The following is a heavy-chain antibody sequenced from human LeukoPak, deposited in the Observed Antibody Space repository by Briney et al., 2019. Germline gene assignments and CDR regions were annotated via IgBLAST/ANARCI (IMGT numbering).Heavy chain of an antibody. J-gene: IGHJ4*02. CDR2: ISGSGGST. Sequence: PGGSLRLSCAASGFTFSSYAMSWVRQAPGKGLEWVSAISGSGGSTYYADSVKGRFTISRDNTKNTLYLQMNSLRAEDTAVYYCAKYEVVRGVLNYWGQGTLVTVSS. CDR3: AKYEVVRGVLNY. D-gene: IGHD3-10*01. V-gene: IGHV3-23*01. CDR1: GFTFSSYA.